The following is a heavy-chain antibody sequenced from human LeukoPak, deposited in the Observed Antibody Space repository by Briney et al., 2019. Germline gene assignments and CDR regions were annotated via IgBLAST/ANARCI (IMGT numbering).Heavy chain of an antibody. CDR1: GGSISSSSYY. V-gene: IGHV4-39*07. CDR2: INHSGSS. Sequence: SETLSLTCTVSGGSISSSSYYWGWIRQPPGKGLEWIGEINHSGSSNYSPSLKSRVTISVDTSKKQFSLMLSSVTAADTAVYYCAERTAARWFDPWGQGTLVTVSS. CDR3: AERTAARWFDP. J-gene: IGHJ5*02. D-gene: IGHD6-6*01.